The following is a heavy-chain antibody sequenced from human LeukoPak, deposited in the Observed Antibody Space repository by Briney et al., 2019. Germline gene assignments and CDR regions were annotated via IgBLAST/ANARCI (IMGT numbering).Heavy chain of an antibody. CDR2: IDYDGSHI. D-gene: IGHD3-10*02. V-gene: IGHV3-21*01. CDR1: GFTFSTSA. Sequence: GGSLRLSCAGSGFTFSTSAMNWVRQVPGKGVEWVSSIDYDGSHIYYSASVKGRFSISRDNARDSVYLQMDSLRAEDTAVYYCARDPERYLRTGHYDYWGQGTLVIVSS. J-gene: IGHJ4*02. CDR3: ARDPERYLRTGHYDY.